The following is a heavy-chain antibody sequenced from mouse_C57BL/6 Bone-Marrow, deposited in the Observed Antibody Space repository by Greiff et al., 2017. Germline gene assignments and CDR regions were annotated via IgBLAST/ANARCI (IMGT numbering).Heavy chain of an antibody. V-gene: IGHV5-6*01. J-gene: IGHJ3*01. D-gene: IGHD6-1*01. Sequence: EVQVVESGGDLVKPGGSLKLSCAASGFTFSSYGMSWVRQTPDKRLEWVATISSGGSYTYYPDSVKGRFTISRDNAKNTLYLQMSSLKSEDTAMYYCARAPSFAYWGQGTLVTVSA. CDR1: GFTFSSYG. CDR3: ARAPSFAY. CDR2: ISSGGSYT.